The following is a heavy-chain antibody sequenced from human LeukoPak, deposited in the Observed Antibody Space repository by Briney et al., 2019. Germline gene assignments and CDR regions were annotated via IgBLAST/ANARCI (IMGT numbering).Heavy chain of an antibody. D-gene: IGHD2-21*01. J-gene: IGHJ4*02. CDR1: GFTFDDYA. CDR2: ISYDGSNK. V-gene: IGHV3-30*18. Sequence: GGSLRLSCAASGFTFDDYAMHWVRQAPGKGLEWVAVISYDGSNKYYADSVKGRFTISRDNSKNTLYLQMNSLRAEDTAVYYCAKGTIFRLPPGYYFDYWGQGTLVTVSS. CDR3: AKGTIFRLPPGYYFDY.